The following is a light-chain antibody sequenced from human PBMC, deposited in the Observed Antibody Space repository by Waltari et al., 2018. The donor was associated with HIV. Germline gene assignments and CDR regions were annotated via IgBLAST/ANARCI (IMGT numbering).Light chain of an antibody. J-gene: IGLJ2*01. V-gene: IGLV1-44*01. CDR1: TSNIGSNT. CDR2: SNN. Sequence: QSVLTQPPSASGTPGQRVTISCSGSTSNIGSNTVSWYQHLPGTAPKVLIHSNNQRPSGVPGRFSGSKSGTSASLAISGFQSEDEADYYCQVWDNNNAVFGGGTKLTVL. CDR3: QVWDNNNAV.